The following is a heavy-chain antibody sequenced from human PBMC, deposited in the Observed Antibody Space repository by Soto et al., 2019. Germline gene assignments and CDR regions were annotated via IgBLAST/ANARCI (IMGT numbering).Heavy chain of an antibody. CDR1: GFTFSSYW. J-gene: IGHJ5*02. D-gene: IGHD6-6*01. CDR2: IKQDGSEK. CDR3: ERDSSSMAFDP. V-gene: IGHV3-7*01. Sequence: PGGSLRLSCAASGFTFSSYWMSWVRQAPGKGLEWVANIKQDGSEKYYVDSVKGRFTISRDNAKNSLYLQMNSLRAEDTAVYYCERDSSSMAFDPWGQGTMVTVYS.